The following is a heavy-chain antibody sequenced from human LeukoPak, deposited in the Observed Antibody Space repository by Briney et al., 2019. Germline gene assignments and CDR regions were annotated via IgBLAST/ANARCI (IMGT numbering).Heavy chain of an antibody. J-gene: IGHJ4*02. D-gene: IGHD3-10*01. CDR3: AKSMVRGVITRFDY. CDR1: GFTFSSYS. CDR2: ISSSSIYI. Sequence: PGGSLRLSCEASGFTFSSYSMNWVRQAPGKGLEWVSSISSSSIYIYYADSVKGRFTISRNNAKNSLYLQMNGLRAEDTAVYYCAKSMVRGVITRFDYWGQGTLVTVSS. V-gene: IGHV3-21*01.